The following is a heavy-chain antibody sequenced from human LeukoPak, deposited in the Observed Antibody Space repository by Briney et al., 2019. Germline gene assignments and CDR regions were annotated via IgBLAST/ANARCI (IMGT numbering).Heavy chain of an antibody. CDR3: ARAAGGRQEDY. CDR2: INHSGST. CDR1: GGSFSGHY. V-gene: IGHV4-34*01. D-gene: IGHD3-10*01. J-gene: IGHJ4*02. Sequence: PSETLSLTCAVYGGSFSGHYWSWIRQPPGKGLEWIGEINHSGSTNYNPSLKSRVTISVDTSKNQFSLKLSSVTAADTAVYYCARAAGGRQEDYWGQGTLVTVSS.